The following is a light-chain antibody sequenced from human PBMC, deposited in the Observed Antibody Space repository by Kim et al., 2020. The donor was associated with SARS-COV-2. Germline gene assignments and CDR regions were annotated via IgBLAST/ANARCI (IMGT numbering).Light chain of an antibody. CDR3: QQYNDWRLIT. J-gene: IGKJ5*01. CDR1: QSVSSN. V-gene: IGKV3-15*01. Sequence: SPGDRVTLSCRASQSVSSNLAWYQQKPGQAPRLLISGAINRATGVPARIRGGVSGTEFTLTISGLQSEDSAVYYCQQYNDWRLITFGQGTRLEIK. CDR2: GAI.